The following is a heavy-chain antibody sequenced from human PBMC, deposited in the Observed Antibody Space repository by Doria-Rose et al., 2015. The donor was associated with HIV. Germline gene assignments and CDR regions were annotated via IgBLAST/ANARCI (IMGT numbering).Heavy chain of an antibody. CDR2: IYYSGSA. CDR1: GDSIGSSGFY. J-gene: IGHJ4*02. V-gene: IGHV4-31*03. Sequence: TVSGDSIGSSGFYWNWIRHLPGKGLEWIGYIYYSGSAYYNPSLKSRLTISVDTSKNQFSLALRSVTAADTAVYYCARGGGYDPGLYWGQGNLVTVSS. CDR3: ARGGGYDPGLY. D-gene: IGHD5-12*01.